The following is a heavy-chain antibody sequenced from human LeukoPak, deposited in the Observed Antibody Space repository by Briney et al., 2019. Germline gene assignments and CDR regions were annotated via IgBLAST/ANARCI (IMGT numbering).Heavy chain of an antibody. D-gene: IGHD3-16*01. J-gene: IGHJ4*02. CDR2: IYSGVST. CDR1: GFTVSSKY. Sequence: GGSLRLSCAASGFTVSSKYMSWVRQAPGKGLEWVSIIYSGVSTDYADSVKGRFTISRDNSKNTVYLQMNSLRAEDTAMYYCAKVYYDYFDYWGQGTLVTVSS. V-gene: IGHV3-53*01. CDR3: AKVYYDYFDY.